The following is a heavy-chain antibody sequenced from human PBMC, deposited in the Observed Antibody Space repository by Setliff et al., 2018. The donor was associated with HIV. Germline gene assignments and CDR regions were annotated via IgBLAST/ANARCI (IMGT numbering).Heavy chain of an antibody. D-gene: IGHD7-27*01. V-gene: IGHV4-31*03. CDR1: GASISSGGYY. CDR2: ILDSGST. Sequence: PSETLSLTCTVSGASISSGGYYWNWIRQLPGKGLEWIEYILDSGSTYYNPSLRGRLSMSIDTSANQFSVELTSVTAADTALYFCARVPNWGSAPFAYDVWGLGTMVTVSS. J-gene: IGHJ3*01. CDR3: ARVPNWGSAPFAYDV.